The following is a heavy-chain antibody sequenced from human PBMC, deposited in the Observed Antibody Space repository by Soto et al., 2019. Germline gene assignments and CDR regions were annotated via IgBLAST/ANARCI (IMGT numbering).Heavy chain of an antibody. CDR3: ARGKIVDIVVVPATMGHWFDP. V-gene: IGHV4-59*12. D-gene: IGHD2-2*03. CDR1: GGSISSYY. CDR2: IYYSGST. J-gene: IGHJ5*02. Sequence: SETLSLTCTVSGGSISSYYWSWIRQPPGKGLEWIGYIYYSGSTNYNPSLKSRVTISVDTSKNQFSLKLSSVTAADTAVYYCARGKIVDIVVVPATMGHWFDPWGQGTLVTVSS.